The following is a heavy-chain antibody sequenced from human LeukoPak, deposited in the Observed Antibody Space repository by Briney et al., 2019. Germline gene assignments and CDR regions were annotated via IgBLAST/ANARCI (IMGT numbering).Heavy chain of an antibody. V-gene: IGHV4-61*02. D-gene: IGHD4-17*01. J-gene: IGHJ6*03. CDR3: ARTATTVTGNYYYYMDV. Sequence: TLSLTCTVSGGSISSGSYYWSWIRQPAGKGLEWIGRIYTSGSTNYNPSPKSRVTISVDTSKNQFSLKLSSVTAADTAVYYCARTATTVTGNYYYYMDVWGKGTTVTVSS. CDR2: IYTSGST. CDR1: GGSISSGSYY.